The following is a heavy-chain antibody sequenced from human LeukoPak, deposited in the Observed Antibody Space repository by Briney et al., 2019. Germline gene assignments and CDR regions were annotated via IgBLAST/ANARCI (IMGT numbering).Heavy chain of an antibody. D-gene: IGHD5-12*01. CDR3: ASPYIVATCMDV. CDR2: ISSSSSYI. V-gene: IGHV3-21*01. J-gene: IGHJ6*02. Sequence: GGSLRPSCAASGFTFSSYSMNWVRQAPGKGLEWVSSISSSSSYIYYADSVKGRFTISRDNAKNSLYLQMNSLRAEDTAVYYCASPYIVATCMDVWGQGTTVTVSS. CDR1: GFTFSSYS.